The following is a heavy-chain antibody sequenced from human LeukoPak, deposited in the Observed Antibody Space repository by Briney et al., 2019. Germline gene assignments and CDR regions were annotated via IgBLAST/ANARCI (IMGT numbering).Heavy chain of an antibody. D-gene: IGHD2-2*01. CDR2: INHSGST. Sequence: SETLSLTCAVYGGSFSGYYWSWIRQPLGKGLEWIGEINHSGSTNYNPSLKSRVTISVDTSKNQFSLKLSSVTAADTAVDYCASDYCSSTSCSFDYWGQGTLVTVSS. V-gene: IGHV4-34*01. CDR1: GGSFSGYY. CDR3: ASDYCSSTSCSFDY. J-gene: IGHJ4*02.